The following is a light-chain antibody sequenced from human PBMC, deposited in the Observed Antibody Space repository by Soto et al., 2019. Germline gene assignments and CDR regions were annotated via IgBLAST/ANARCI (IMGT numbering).Light chain of an antibody. CDR1: RSDIGASIY. CDR2: DVN. CDR3: TSYATSNSLA. Sequence: QSALTQPASVSGSPGQSITISCTGTRSDIGASIYVSWFQQYPGEAPKCMIYDVNNRPSGVSNRFSGSKSGSTASLTISGLQAEDEAVYYCTSYATSNSLALVGGTNLTVL. J-gene: IGLJ2*01. V-gene: IGLV2-14*01.